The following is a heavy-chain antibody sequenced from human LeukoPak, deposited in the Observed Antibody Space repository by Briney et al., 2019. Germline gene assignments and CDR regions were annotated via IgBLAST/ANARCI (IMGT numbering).Heavy chain of an antibody. CDR3: ARIGYYGSGTYPFDY. CDR2: IKQDGSEK. D-gene: IGHD3-10*01. V-gene: IGHV3-7*05. Sequence: GGSLRLSCAASGLTFTSYWMSWVRQAPGRGLEWVANIKQDGSEKYYVDSVKGRFTFSRDNAKNSLYLQMDSLRAEDTAVYYCARIGYYGSGTYPFDYWGQGTLVTVSS. CDR1: GLTFTSYW. J-gene: IGHJ4*02.